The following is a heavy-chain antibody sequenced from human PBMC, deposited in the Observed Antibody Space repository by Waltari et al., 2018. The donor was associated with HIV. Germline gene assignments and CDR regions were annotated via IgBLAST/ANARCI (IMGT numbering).Heavy chain of an antibody. V-gene: IGHV3-7*01. Sequence: VKLVVPGGGLVRPGGLLRSHVAPHGSTLRFSWMRGLREARGKGLEWVANIKKEGSEKHYADSVRGRFTISRDNTKNSLYLQMNSLRAEDTAVYYCAKYSGSYWGAHNWFDPWGQGTLVTVSS. CDR1: GSTLRFSW. CDR2: IKKEGSEK. J-gene: IGHJ5*02. D-gene: IGHD1-26*01. CDR3: AKYSGSYWGAHNWFDP.